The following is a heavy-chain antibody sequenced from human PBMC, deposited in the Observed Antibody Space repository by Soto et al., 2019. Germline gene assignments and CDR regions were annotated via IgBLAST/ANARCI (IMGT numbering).Heavy chain of an antibody. CDR1: GASISSGAYL. V-gene: IGHV4-31*03. CDR2: IYYSVST. Sequence: QVQLQGSGPRLVKPSQTLSLTCSVSGASISSGAYLWTWIRHHPGKGLEWLGYIYYSVSTSYTYRNPSLQSRITISADTSKNLFSPRLTSVTAADTATYYWARDKGPDTYGQTSIRDDSSAMDVWGQGTKVIVSS. CDR3: ARDKGPDTYGQTSIRDDSSAMDV. D-gene: IGHD5-18*01. J-gene: IGHJ6*02.